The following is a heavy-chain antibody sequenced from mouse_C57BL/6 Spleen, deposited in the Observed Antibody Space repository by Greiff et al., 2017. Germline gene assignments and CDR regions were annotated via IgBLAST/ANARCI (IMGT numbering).Heavy chain of an antibody. CDR2: IHPNSGST. CDR1: DYTFTSYW. V-gene: IGHV1-64*01. J-gene: IGHJ4*01. CDR3: SSYSNDVYAMDY. Sequence: QVQLQQPGAELVKPGASVKLSCKASDYTFTSYWMHWVKQRPGQGLEWIGMIHPNSGSTNYNEKFKSKATLTVDRSSSTAYMQLSSLASEDSAVYYCSSYSNDVYAMDYWGQVASVTVSS. D-gene: IGHD2-12*01.